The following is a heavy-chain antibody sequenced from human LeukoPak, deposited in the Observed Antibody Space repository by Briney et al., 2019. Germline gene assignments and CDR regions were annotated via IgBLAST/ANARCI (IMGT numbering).Heavy chain of an antibody. CDR2: IKQDGSEK. Sequence: GGSLRLSCAASGFTFSSYWMSWVRQAPGKGLEWVANIKQDGSEKYYVDSVKGRFTISRDNAKNSLYLQMNSLRAEDTAVYYCARAPKAAAGSPFDYWGQGTLVTVSS. V-gene: IGHV3-7*03. CDR3: ARAPKAAAGSPFDY. D-gene: IGHD6-13*01. CDR1: GFTFSSYW. J-gene: IGHJ4*02.